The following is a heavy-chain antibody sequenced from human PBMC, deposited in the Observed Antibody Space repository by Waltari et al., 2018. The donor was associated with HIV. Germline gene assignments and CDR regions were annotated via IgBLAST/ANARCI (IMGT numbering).Heavy chain of an antibody. J-gene: IGHJ6*02. D-gene: IGHD3-10*01. V-gene: IGHV1-2*06. CDR1: GYTFTGYY. CDR2: INPNSGCT. CDR3: ARDGRLWFGELFNGMDV. Sequence: QVQLVQSGAEVKKPGASVKVSCKASGYTFTGYYMHWVRQAPGQGLEWMGRINPNSGCTNYAQKFQGRVTMTRDTSISTAYMELSRLRSDDTAVYYCARDGRLWFGELFNGMDVWGQGTTVTVSS.